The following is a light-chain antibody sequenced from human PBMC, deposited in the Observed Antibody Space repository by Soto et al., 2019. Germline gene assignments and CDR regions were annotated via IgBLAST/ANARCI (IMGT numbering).Light chain of an antibody. CDR2: GAS. CDR1: QSVSSSY. V-gene: IGKV3-20*01. CDR3: QRYGSSPRT. Sequence: EIVLTQSPGTLSLSPGERATLSCRASQSVSSSYLAWYQQKPGQSPRLLIYGASSRATGIPDRFSGSGSGTDCTLTISRLEPEDFAVYYCQRYGSSPRTFGQGTKVEIK. J-gene: IGKJ1*01.